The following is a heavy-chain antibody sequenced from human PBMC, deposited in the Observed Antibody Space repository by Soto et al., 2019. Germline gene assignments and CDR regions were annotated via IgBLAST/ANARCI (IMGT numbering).Heavy chain of an antibody. CDR3: ARVEEQQLFAFDI. J-gene: IGHJ3*02. CDR2: IYYSGST. V-gene: IGHV4-61*01. CDR1: GGSVSSGSYY. D-gene: IGHD6-13*01. Sequence: PSETLSLTCTVSGGSVSSGSYYWSWIRQPPGKGLEWIGYIYYSGSTNYNPSLKSRVTISVDTSKNQFSLKLSPVTAADTAVYYCARVEEQQLFAFDIWGQRTMVTVSS.